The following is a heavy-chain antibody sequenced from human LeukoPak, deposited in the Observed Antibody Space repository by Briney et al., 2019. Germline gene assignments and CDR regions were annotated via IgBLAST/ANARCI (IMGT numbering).Heavy chain of an antibody. Sequence: PSETLSLTCAVYGGSFSGYYWSWIRQPPGKGLEWIGEINHSGSTNYKPSLRSRVTISVDRPKKQFSLKLSSVTAADTAVYYCARRTGSNFDYWGQGTLSPSPQ. CDR2: INHSGST. J-gene: IGHJ4*02. V-gene: IGHV4-34*01. D-gene: IGHD4-17*01. CDR1: GGSFSGYY. CDR3: ARRTGSNFDY.